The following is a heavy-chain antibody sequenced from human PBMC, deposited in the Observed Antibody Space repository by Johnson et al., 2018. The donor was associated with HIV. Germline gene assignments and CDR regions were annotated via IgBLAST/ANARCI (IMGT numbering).Heavy chain of an antibody. CDR1: GFTVSSNY. V-gene: IGHV3-7*01. CDR2: IKQGGSEK. J-gene: IGHJ3*02. D-gene: IGHD7-27*01. CDR3: ALNWGAEGAFDI. Sequence: VQLVESGGGLVQPGGSLRLSCAASGFTVSSNYMSWVRQAPGKGLEWVANIKQGGSEKYYVDSVKGRFTISRDNAKNALYVQMNSLRAEDTAVYYCALNWGAEGAFDIWGQGTMVTVSS.